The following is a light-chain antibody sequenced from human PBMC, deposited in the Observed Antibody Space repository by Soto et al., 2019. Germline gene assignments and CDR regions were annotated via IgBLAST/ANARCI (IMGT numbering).Light chain of an antibody. CDR1: QDIKNY. J-gene: IGKJ3*01. CDR3: HQYDNLPFT. CDR2: DAS. Sequence: DIQMTQSPSSLSASVGDRVTITCQASQDIKNYLNWYQQKSGKAPKLLIYDASDLETGVPSRFSGSGSGTDFTFTISSLQPEDIATYYCHQYDNLPFTFGPGTKVDIK. V-gene: IGKV1-33*01.